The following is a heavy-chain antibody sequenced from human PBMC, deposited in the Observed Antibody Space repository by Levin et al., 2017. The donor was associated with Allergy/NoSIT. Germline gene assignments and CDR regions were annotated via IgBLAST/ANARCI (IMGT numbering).Heavy chain of an antibody. J-gene: IGHJ6*02. CDR2: VRQDGSVQ. D-gene: IGHD6-19*01. Sequence: QPGGSLRLSCAASGFTFTTYWMNWVRQAPGKGLEWVANVRQDGSVQHYVDSVKGRFTISRENARNSIYLQMNSLRAEDTAVYYCARDYSSTGGLDVWGQGTTVTVSS. CDR3: ARDYSSTGGLDV. V-gene: IGHV3-7*01. CDR1: GFTFTTYW.